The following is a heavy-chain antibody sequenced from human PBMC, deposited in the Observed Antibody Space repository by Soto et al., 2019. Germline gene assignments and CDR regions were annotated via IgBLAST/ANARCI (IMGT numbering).Heavy chain of an antibody. Sequence: EVQLVESGGGLVQPGGSLRLSCVASGFTFSRYEMNWVRQAPGKGLEWVAYISSSGSSIFYADSVKGRFSISRDNANSSLYLLMNSLRVDDTAVYFCARDRGYTTGWYGGALDFWGQGTLVSVSS. CDR3: ARDRGYTTGWYGGALDF. CDR1: GFTFSRYE. V-gene: IGHV3-48*03. D-gene: IGHD6-19*01. CDR2: ISSSGSSI. J-gene: IGHJ4*02.